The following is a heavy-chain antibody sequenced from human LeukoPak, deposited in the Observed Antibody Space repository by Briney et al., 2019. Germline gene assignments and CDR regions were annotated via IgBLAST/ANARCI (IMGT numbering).Heavy chain of an antibody. Sequence: PSKTLSPTCTVSGGSISSYYWSWIRQPPGKGLQPIASIYYSGSTHYNPSLESRVTISVDTSKNQFSLKLSSVTAADTVLFFKQKTAYEILTGYPRFDYYYYYMDVWGKGTTVTISS. CDR3: QKTAYEILTGYPRFDYYYYYMDV. CDR2: IYYSGST. V-gene: IGHV4-59*01. CDR1: GGSISSYY. D-gene: IGHD3-9*01. J-gene: IGHJ6*03.